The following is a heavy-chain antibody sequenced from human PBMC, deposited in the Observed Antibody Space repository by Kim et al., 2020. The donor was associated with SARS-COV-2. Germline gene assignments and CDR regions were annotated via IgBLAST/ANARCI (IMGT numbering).Heavy chain of an antibody. D-gene: IGHD3-16*02. Sequence: GRFTISRDNTKNTLYLQMNSLRAEDTAVYYCAREYYDYGWGSYRYQNWFDPWGQGTLVTVSS. V-gene: IGHV3-30*01. CDR3: AREYYDYGWGSYRYQNWFDP. J-gene: IGHJ5*02.